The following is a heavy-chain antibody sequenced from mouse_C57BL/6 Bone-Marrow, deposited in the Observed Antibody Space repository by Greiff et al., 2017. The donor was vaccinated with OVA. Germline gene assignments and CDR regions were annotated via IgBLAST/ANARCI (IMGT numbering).Heavy chain of an antibody. Sequence: ESGPGLVKPSQSLSLTCSVTGYSITSGYYWNWIRQFPGNKLEWMGYISYDGSNNYNPSLKNRISITRDTSKNQFFLKLNSVTTEDTATYYCARITTVVVHWYFDVWGTGTTVTVSS. CDR1: GYSITSGYY. CDR2: ISYDGSN. D-gene: IGHD1-1*01. J-gene: IGHJ1*03. V-gene: IGHV3-6*01. CDR3: ARITTVVVHWYFDV.